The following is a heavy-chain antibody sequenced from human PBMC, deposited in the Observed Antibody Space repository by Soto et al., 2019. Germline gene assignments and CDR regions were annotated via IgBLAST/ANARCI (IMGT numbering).Heavy chain of an antibody. CDR3: ASIVVVPAPPSSMED. Sequence: GASVKVSCKASGGTFSSYTISWVRQAPGQGLEWMGRIIPILGIANYAQKFQGRVTITADKSTSTAYMELSSLRSEDPAVYYCASIVVVPAPPSSMEDWGQGTTVTVSS. D-gene: IGHD2-2*01. CDR1: GGTFSSYT. CDR2: IIPILGIA. V-gene: IGHV1-69*02. J-gene: IGHJ6*02.